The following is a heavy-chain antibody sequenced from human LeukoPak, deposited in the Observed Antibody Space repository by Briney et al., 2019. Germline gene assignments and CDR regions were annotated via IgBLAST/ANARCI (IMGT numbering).Heavy chain of an antibody. J-gene: IGHJ3*02. CDR1: GFTFSSCA. CDR2: ISYDGSNK. Sequence: GRSLRLSCAASGFTFSSCAMHWVRQAPGKGLEWVAVISYDGSNKYYADSVKGRFTISRDNSKDTLYLQMNSLRAEDTAVYYCAREGALHAFDIWGQGTMVTVSS. D-gene: IGHD3-10*01. CDR3: AREGALHAFDI. V-gene: IGHV3-30*04.